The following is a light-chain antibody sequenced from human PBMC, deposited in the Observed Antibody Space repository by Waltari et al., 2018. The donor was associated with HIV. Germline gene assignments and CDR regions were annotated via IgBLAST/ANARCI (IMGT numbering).Light chain of an antibody. Sequence: FLLTQPHSVSGSPGKTVTISCTRSSGSISSDYVQWYQLRPGTSPTTLIYEGLQRPAVVPARFSASIDRSSNSASLNISGLQADDEADYYCQSHDSSNIVFGGGTKLTVL. CDR2: EGL. V-gene: IGLV6-57*01. J-gene: IGLJ2*01. CDR3: QSHDSSNIV. CDR1: SGSISSDY.